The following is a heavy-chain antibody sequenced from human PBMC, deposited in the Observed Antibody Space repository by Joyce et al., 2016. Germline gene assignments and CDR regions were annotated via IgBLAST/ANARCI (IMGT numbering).Heavy chain of an antibody. CDR2: VTKDGGT. CDR3: ARDYWYGYTD. Sequence: QLQLQEAGPGTVKPSATLSLRCTVAGGSISSSISYYWGWFRQPPGEELEWIGTVTKDGGTSYNPSIKSRVSISMDTANQFSLKLTSVIAPDTAIYYCARDYWYGYTDWGQGILVTVSS. D-gene: IGHD5-24*01. V-gene: IGHV4-39*07. CDR1: GGSISSSISYY. J-gene: IGHJ4*02.